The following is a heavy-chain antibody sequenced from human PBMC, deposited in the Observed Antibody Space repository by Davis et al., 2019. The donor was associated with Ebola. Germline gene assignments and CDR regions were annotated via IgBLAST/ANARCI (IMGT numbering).Heavy chain of an antibody. J-gene: IGHJ6*02. V-gene: IGHV3-74*01. D-gene: IGHD6-19*01. Sequence: GESLKISCAVSGFTLSSYSMTWVRQAPGKGLVWVSRINSDGSSTSYADSVKGRFTISRDNAKNTLYLQMNSLRAEDTAVYYCAREMGSGWYYHYYYGMDVWGQGTTVTVSS. CDR1: GFTLSSYS. CDR2: INSDGSST. CDR3: AREMGSGWYYHYYYGMDV.